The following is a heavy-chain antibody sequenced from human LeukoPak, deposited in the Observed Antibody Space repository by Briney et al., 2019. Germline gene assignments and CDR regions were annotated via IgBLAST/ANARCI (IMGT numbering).Heavy chain of an antibody. J-gene: IGHJ4*02. CDR1: GFTFNTYC. Sequence: GGSLRLSCAASGFTFNTYCMSWVRQAPGKGLEWVANINEDGSEKKYVDSMKGRFTVSRDNAKKSLYLQMNSLRAEDTAVYYCARGPIDLYYFDYWGQGTLVTVSS. CDR2: INEDGSEK. CDR3: ARGPIDLYYFDY. V-gene: IGHV3-7*01.